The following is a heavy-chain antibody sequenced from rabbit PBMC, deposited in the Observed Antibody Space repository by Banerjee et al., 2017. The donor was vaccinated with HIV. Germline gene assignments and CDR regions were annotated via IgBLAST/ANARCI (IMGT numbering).Heavy chain of an antibody. CDR3: ARGASSGTNYCWITFNL. J-gene: IGHJ4*01. Sequence: QSLEESGGGLVQPEGSLTLTCKATGFSFSSSYYMCWVRQAPGKGLEWIACIYAGSSGSTYYASWAKGRFTISKTSSTTVTLQMTSLTAADTATYFCARGASSGTNYCWITFNLWGPGTLVTVS. D-gene: IGHD1-1*01. CDR1: GFSFSSSYY. CDR2: IYAGSSGST. V-gene: IGHV1S40*01.